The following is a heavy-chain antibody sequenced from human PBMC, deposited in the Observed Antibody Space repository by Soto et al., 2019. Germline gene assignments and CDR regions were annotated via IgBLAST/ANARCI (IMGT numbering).Heavy chain of an antibody. CDR3: ATDEVDY. Sequence: VGSLSLSCAASGFTFGDYCMHWVRQPPGKGPEWVSRMTGDGRTTQYADSVKGRFTASRDNAKSTLYLHMNSLRAEDTAVYYCATDEVDYWGPGTLVTVSS. J-gene: IGHJ4*02. CDR1: GFTFGDYC. CDR2: MTGDGRTT. V-gene: IGHV3-74*03.